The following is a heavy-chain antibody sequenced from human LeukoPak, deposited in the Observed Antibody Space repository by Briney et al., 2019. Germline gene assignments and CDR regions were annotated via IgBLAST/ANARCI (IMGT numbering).Heavy chain of an antibody. CDR3: ASEVARGY. J-gene: IGHJ4*02. V-gene: IGHV3-30*02. D-gene: IGHD2-21*01. CDR1: GFSFSSYG. Sequence: GGSLRLSCAASGFSFSSYGMHWVRQAPGKGLEWAAFLRSDGSDKYYADSVKGRFTISRDNSKNTVYLQMNSLRAEDTAVYYCASEVARGYWGQGTLVTVSS. CDR2: LRSDGSDK.